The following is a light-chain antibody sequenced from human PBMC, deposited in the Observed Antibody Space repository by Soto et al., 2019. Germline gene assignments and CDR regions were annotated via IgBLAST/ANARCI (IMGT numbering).Light chain of an antibody. V-gene: IGLV2-23*01. J-gene: IGLJ1*01. CDR2: EGN. CDR1: SSDVESYKL. CDR3: CSYAGSTTFYV. Sequence: QSVLTQPASLSESPGQSITISCTGTSSDVESYKLVSWYQQHPDKAPKLIIYEGNKRPSGVSNRFSGSKSGNTASLTISGLQAEDDADYYCCSYAGSTTFYVFGTGTKVTVL.